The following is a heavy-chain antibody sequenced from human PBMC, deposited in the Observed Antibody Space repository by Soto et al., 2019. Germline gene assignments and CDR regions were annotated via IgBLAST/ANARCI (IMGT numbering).Heavy chain of an antibody. CDR3: ASFSSDWYNHFQH. V-gene: IGHV3-7*03. CDR2: IKQDGSEK. Sequence: PGGSLRLSCAASGFTFSSYWMSWVRQAPGKGLEWVANIKQDGSEKYYVDSVKGRFTISRDNAKNSLYLQMNSLRAEDTAVYYCASFSSDWYNHFQHWGQGTLVTVSS. D-gene: IGHD6-19*01. CDR1: GFTFSSYW. J-gene: IGHJ1*01.